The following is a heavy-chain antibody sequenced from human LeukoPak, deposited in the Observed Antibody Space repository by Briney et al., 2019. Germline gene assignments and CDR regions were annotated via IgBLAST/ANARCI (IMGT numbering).Heavy chain of an antibody. D-gene: IGHD2-2*01. J-gene: IGHJ4*02. CDR2: ISGSGGST. CDR3: ARDAVVVPAAHFDY. V-gene: IGHV3-23*01. Sequence: GGSLRLSCAASGFTFSSYAMSWVRQAPGKGLEWVSAISGSGGSTYYADSVKGRFTISRDNAKNSLYLQMNSLRAEDTAVYYCARDAVVVPAAHFDYWGQGTLVTVSS. CDR1: GFTFSSYA.